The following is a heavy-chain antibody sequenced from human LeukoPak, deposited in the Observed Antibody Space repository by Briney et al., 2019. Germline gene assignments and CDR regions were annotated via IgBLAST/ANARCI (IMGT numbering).Heavy chain of an antibody. CDR3: ATQGDTAMVRSRDY. CDR1: GFTFSSYS. V-gene: IGHV3-21*01. D-gene: IGHD5-18*01. J-gene: IGHJ4*02. CDR2: ISSSSSYI. Sequence: PGGSLRLSCAASGFTFSSYSMNWVRQAPGKGLEWVSSISSSSSYIYYADSVKGRFTISRDNAKNSLYLQMNSLRAEDTAVYYCATQGDTAMVRSRDYWGQGTPVTVSS.